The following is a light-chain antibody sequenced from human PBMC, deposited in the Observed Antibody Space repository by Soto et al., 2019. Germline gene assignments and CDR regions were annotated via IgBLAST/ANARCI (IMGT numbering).Light chain of an antibody. CDR1: SSDVGSYNR. V-gene: IGLV2-18*02. Sequence: QSALTQPPSVSGSPGQSVTISCTGTSSDVGSYNRVSWYQQPPGTAPKLMIYEVSNRPSGVPDRFSGSKSGNTASLTISGLQAEDEADYHCSSRTTSNTLLFGGGTKLTVL. CDR3: SSRTTSNTLL. J-gene: IGLJ2*01. CDR2: EVS.